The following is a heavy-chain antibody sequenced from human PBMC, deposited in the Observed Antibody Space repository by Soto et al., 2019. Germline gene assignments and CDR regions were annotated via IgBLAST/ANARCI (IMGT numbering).Heavy chain of an antibody. CDR3: ARDLGNDWADGFDI. Sequence: GGSLRLSCAASGFTVSSSYMIWVRQAPGKGLEWVSTIYSGGSTNYADSVKDRFTISRDNSKNTLYLQMTSLRAEDTGLYYCARDLGNDWADGFDIRGQGTMVTVSS. D-gene: IGHD3-9*01. CDR1: GFTVSSSY. CDR2: IYSGGST. V-gene: IGHV3-66*01. J-gene: IGHJ3*02.